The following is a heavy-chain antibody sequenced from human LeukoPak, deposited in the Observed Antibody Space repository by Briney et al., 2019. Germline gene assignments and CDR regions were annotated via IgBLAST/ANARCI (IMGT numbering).Heavy chain of an antibody. CDR1: GFTFSSYA. CDR2: ISGSGSTI. V-gene: IGHV3-23*01. J-gene: IGHJ6*04. CDR3: AELGITMIGGV. Sequence: GGSLRLSGAASGFTFSSYAMSWVRQAPGKGLEWVSAISGSGSTIYYADSVKGRFTISRDNAKNSLYLQMNSLRAEDTAVYYCAELGITMIGGVWSKGTTVTISS. D-gene: IGHD3-10*02.